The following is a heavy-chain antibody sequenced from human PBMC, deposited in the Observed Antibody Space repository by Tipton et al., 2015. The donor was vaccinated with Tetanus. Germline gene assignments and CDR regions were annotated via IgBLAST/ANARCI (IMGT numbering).Heavy chain of an antibody. CDR1: GGSISSSSYF. Sequence: TLSLTCTVSGGSISSSSYFWGWIRQPPGKGLEWIGSIYYSGSTYYNPSLKSRVTISVDTSKNQFSLKLGSVTAADTAVYYCARPGGSSWYTHYLDYWGQGTLVTVSS. D-gene: IGHD6-13*01. CDR3: ARPGGSSWYTHYLDY. V-gene: IGHV4-39*01. J-gene: IGHJ4*02. CDR2: IYYSGST.